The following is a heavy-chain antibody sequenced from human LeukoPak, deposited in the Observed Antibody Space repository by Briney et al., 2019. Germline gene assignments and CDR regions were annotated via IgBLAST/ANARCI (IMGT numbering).Heavy chain of an antibody. Sequence: PGGSLRLSCAASGFTLSSYAMHWVRQAPGKGLEWVANIRQDGSEKYYIDSVKGRFTISRDNAKNSLYLQMNSLRADDTAVYYCARNVYDDYGDHDDAFDIWGQGTMVTVSS. J-gene: IGHJ3*02. V-gene: IGHV3-7*01. CDR1: GFTLSSYA. D-gene: IGHD4-17*01. CDR3: ARNVYDDYGDHDDAFDI. CDR2: IRQDGSEK.